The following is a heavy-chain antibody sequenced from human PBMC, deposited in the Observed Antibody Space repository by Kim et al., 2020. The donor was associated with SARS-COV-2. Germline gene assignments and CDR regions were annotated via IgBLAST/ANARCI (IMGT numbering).Heavy chain of an antibody. CDR1: GYTFTSYG. D-gene: IGHD4-17*01. CDR2: ISAYNGNT. Sequence: ASVKVSCKASGYTFTSYGISWVRQAPGQGLEWMGWISAYNGNTNYAQKLQGRVTMTTDTSTSTAYMELRSLRSDDTAVYYCARDTNGDTRGAFDIWGQGTMVTVSS. J-gene: IGHJ3*02. V-gene: IGHV1-18*01. CDR3: ARDTNGDTRGAFDI.